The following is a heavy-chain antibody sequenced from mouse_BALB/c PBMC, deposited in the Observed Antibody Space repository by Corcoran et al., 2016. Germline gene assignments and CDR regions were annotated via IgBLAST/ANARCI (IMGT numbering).Heavy chain of an antibody. V-gene: IGHV1-9*01. CDR2: ILPGSGST. CDR3: ARHGSRGDHAMDY. Sequence: QVQLQQSGAELMKPGASVKISCKATGYTFSSYWIEWVKQRPGHGLEWIGEILPGSGSTNYNEKFKGKATFTADTSSNTAYMQLSSLTSEDSVVYYCARHGSRGDHAMDYWGQGTSVTVSS. D-gene: IGHD1-1*01. J-gene: IGHJ4*01. CDR1: GYTFSSYW.